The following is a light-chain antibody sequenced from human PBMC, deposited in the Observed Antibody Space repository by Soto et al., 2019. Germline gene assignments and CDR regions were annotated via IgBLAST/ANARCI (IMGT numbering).Light chain of an antibody. CDR3: CSFAGSYTFV. CDR2: DVS. V-gene: IGLV2-11*01. Sequence: QSALTQPRSVSGSPGQSVTISCTGASSDVGRYNYVSWYQQHPGKAPKLMIYDVSKRPSGVPDRFSGSKSGNTASLTISRLQAEDEADYYCCSFAGSYTFVFGTGTKLTVL. J-gene: IGLJ1*01. CDR1: SSDVGRYNY.